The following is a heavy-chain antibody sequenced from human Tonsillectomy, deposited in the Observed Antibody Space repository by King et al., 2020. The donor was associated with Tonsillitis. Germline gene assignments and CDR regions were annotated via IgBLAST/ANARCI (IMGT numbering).Heavy chain of an antibody. D-gene: IGHD6-6*01. Sequence: LQLQESGPGLVKPSETLSLTCTVSGGSISNYYWSWIRHPAGKGLEWIGRIYTSGSTNYHPSLRGRPPMSVDTSKNQFSLKLSSVTAADTAVYYCARANEIAARSFDFWGQGTLVTVSS. V-gene: IGHV4-4*07. CDR1: GGSISNYY. J-gene: IGHJ4*02. CDR3: ARANEIAARSFDF. CDR2: IYTSGST.